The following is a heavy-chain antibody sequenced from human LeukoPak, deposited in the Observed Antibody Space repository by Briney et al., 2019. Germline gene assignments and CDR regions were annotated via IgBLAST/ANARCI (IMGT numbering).Heavy chain of an antibody. CDR2: ISSSSSTI. D-gene: IGHD6-19*01. CDR3: AGKDSSGWPYYFDY. CDR1: GFTFSSYS. Sequence: GGSLRLSCAASGFTFSSYSMNWVRQAPGKGLEWVSYISSSSSTIYYADSVKGRFTISRDNAKNSLYLQMNSLRAEDTAVYYCAGKDSSGWPYYFDYWGQGTLVTVSS. J-gene: IGHJ4*02. V-gene: IGHV3-48*01.